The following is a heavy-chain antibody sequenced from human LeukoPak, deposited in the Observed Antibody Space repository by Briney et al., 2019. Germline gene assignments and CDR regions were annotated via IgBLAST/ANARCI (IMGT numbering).Heavy chain of an antibody. CDR2: INHSGST. Sequence: PSGTLSLTCAVYGGSFSGYYWSWIRQPPGKGLEWIGEINHSGSTNYNPSLKSRVTISVDTSKNQFSLKLSSVTAADTAVYYCARGLGATGPYDYWGQGTLVTVSS. D-gene: IGHD3-9*01. CDR1: GGSFSGYY. J-gene: IGHJ4*02. V-gene: IGHV4-34*01. CDR3: ARGLGATGPYDY.